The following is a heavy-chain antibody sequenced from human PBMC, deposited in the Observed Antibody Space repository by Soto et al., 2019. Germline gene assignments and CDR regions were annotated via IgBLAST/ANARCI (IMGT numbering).Heavy chain of an antibody. CDR2: INPSGGST. V-gene: IGHV1-46*01. J-gene: IGHJ6*02. CDR1: GYTFTSYY. Sequence: EASVKVSCKASGYTFTSYYMHWVRQAPGQGLEWMGIINPSGGSTSYAQKFQGRVTMTRDTSTSTVYMELSSLRSEDTAVCYCAKSGYSYGRDYYYYYGMDVWGQGTTVTVSS. CDR3: AKSGYSYGRDYYYYYGMDV. D-gene: IGHD5-18*01.